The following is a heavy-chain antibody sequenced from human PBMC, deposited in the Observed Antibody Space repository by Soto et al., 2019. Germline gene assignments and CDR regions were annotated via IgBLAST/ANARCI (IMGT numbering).Heavy chain of an antibody. J-gene: IGHJ6*02. V-gene: IGHV1-69*13. Sequence: SVKVSCKASGGTFSSYAISWVRQAPGQGLEWMGGIIPIFGTANYAQKFQGRVTITADESTSTAYMELSSLRSEDTAVYYCARSSVSTHYYYYYGMDVWGQGTTVTVSS. D-gene: IGHD3-16*01. CDR3: ARSSVSTHYYYYYGMDV. CDR2: IIPIFGTA. CDR1: GGTFSSYA.